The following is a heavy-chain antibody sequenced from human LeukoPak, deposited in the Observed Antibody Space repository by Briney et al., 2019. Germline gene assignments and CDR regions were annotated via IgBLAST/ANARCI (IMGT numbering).Heavy chain of an antibody. D-gene: IGHD1-26*01. J-gene: IGHJ4*02. CDR1: GFTFSSYW. CDR2: ISYDGSNK. Sequence: PGGSLRLSCAASGFTFSSYWMSWVRQAPGKGLEWVAVISYDGSNKYYADSVKGRFTISRDNSKNTLYLQMNSLRAEDTAVYYCARVGSGSYYWYYFDYWGQGTLVTVSS. CDR3: ARVGSGSYYWYYFDY. V-gene: IGHV3-30*03.